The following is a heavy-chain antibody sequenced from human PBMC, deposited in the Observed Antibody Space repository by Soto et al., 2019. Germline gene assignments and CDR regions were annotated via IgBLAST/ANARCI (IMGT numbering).Heavy chain of an antibody. CDR1: GSTFTIYG. Sequence: SVKVSCTASGSTFTIYGVTCLRQAPGQGLEWMGWISAYNGDTNYAQKLQGTVTMTTDTSTSTAYMELRSLRSDDTAVYYCARGSWLRGDYFDYWGQGTLVTVSS. V-gene: IGHV1-18*04. D-gene: IGHD5-12*01. J-gene: IGHJ4*02. CDR2: ISAYNGDT. CDR3: ARGSWLRGDYFDY.